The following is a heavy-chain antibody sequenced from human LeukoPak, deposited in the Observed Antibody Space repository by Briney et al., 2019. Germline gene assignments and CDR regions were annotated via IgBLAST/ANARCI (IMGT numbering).Heavy chain of an antibody. V-gene: IGHV6-1*01. CDR2: TYYRSKWYN. J-gene: IGHJ6*02. Sequence: SQTLSLTCAISGXSVSSNSSAWNWIRQSPSRGLEWLGRTYYRSKWYNDYAVSVKSRITINPDTSKNQFSLQLNSVTPEDTAVYYCARAGVGRSRVDYGMDVWGQGTTVTVSS. CDR3: ARAGVGRSRVDYGMDV. CDR1: GXSVSSNSSA. D-gene: IGHD3-10*01.